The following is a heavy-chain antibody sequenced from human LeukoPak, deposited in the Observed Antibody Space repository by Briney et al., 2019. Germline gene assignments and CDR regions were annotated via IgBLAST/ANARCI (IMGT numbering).Heavy chain of an antibody. V-gene: IGHV3-11*04. J-gene: IGHJ4*02. CDR2: ISNSGSTI. Sequence: GGSLRLSCAASGFTFNDFWMSWIRQAPGKGLEWVSYISNSGSTIYYADSVKGRFTISRDNAKNSLYLQMNSLRVEDTAVYYCAKGAGYYDSSGYYSGFDYWGQGTLVTVSS. D-gene: IGHD3-22*01. CDR1: GFTFNDFW. CDR3: AKGAGYYDSSGYYSGFDY.